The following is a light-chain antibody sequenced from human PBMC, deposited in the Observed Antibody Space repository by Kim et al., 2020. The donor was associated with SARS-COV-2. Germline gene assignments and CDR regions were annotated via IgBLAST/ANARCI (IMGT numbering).Light chain of an antibody. V-gene: IGKV3-15*01. CDR2: GAS. CDR1: QSISTK. CDR3: QQYNNWPPTT. J-gene: IGKJ2*01. Sequence: EVVMTQSPATLSVSPGERATLSCRASQSISTKLAWYQQKPGQAPRLLIYGASTRAAGVPARFSGSGSGTEFTLTISSLLSEDFAVYYCQQYNNWPPTTFGQGTKLEI.